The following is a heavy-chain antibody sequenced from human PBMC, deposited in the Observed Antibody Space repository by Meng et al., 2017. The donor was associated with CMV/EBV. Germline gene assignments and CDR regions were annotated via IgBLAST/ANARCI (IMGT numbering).Heavy chain of an antibody. Sequence: SVKVSCKSSGGSFSRYAFSWVRQAPGQGLEWLGGIVPFFPTTNYAQKFQGRITMTADESTTTAHMELRSLRSEDTAVYYCVRVLGDFWSGFGTQDYYYHNMDVWGPGTTVTVSS. J-gene: IGHJ6*02. CDR3: VRVLGDFWSGFGTQDYYYHNMDV. V-gene: IGHV1-69*13. CDR2: IVPFFPTT. CDR1: GGSFSRYA. D-gene: IGHD3-3*01.